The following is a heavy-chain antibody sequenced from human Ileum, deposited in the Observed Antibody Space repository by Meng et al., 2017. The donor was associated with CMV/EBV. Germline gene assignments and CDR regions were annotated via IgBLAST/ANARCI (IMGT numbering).Heavy chain of an antibody. V-gene: IGHV3-53*01. CDR1: GFTFSSYA. D-gene: IGHD6-13*01. CDR2: IHSDGRT. J-gene: IGHJ6*02. CDR3: ARLQQQNWAFGMDV. Sequence: GESLKISCAASGFTFSSYAMHWVRQAPGKGLEWVSLIHSDGRTYHADSVKGRFIISRDNSKNTVYLQMNNLRADDTAVYYCARLQQQNWAFGMDVWGQGTAVTVSS.